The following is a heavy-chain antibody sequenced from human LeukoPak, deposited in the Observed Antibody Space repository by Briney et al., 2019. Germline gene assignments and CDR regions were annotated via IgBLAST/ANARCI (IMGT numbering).Heavy chain of an antibody. CDR3: VRANYFDY. CDR2: IYYSGST. Sequence: PSETLSLTCTVSGGSISTYYWSWIRQPPGKGLEWIGDIYYSGSTNYNPSLKSRVTISVDTTKNQFSLKVSSVTAADTAVYYCVRANYFDYWGQGTLVTVSS. V-gene: IGHV4-59*01. CDR1: GGSISTYY. J-gene: IGHJ4*02.